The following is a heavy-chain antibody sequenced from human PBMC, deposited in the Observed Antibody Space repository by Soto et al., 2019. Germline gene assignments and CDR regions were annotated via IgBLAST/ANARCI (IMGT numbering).Heavy chain of an antibody. J-gene: IGHJ3*02. D-gene: IGHD1-26*01. CDR3: ARDYSGSYHDALDI. V-gene: IGHV1-2*04. CDR2: INPNSGGT. CDR1: GYTFTGYY. Sequence: ASVKVSCKASGYTFTGYYMHWVRQAPGQGLEWMGWINPNSGGTNYAQKFQGWVTMTRDTSISTAYMELSRLRSDDTAVYYCARDYSGSYHDALDIWGQGTMVTVSS.